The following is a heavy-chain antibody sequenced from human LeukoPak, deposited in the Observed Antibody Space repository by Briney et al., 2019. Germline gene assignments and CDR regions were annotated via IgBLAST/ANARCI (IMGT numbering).Heavy chain of an antibody. J-gene: IGHJ4*02. Sequence: TGGSLRLSCAASGFTFSSYGMHWVRQAPGKGLEWVAVISYDGSNKYYADSVKGRFTISRDNSKNTVYLQMDSLRSDDSAVYYCARSGHATDASAFDYWGQGTLVTVSS. CDR2: ISYDGSNK. CDR1: GFTFSSYG. CDR3: ARSGHATDASAFDY. V-gene: IGHV3-30*03. D-gene: IGHD1-1*01.